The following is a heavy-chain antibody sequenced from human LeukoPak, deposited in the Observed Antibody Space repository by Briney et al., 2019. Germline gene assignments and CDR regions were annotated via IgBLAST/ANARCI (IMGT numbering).Heavy chain of an antibody. Sequence: YDGSNQYYPDSVKGRFTISRGNSKNTLYLQMNNLRTEDTAVYYCARESCSSSSCHGYFDYWGQGTLVTVSS. CDR2: YDGSNQ. V-gene: IGHV3-30-3*01. D-gene: IGHD2-2*01. CDR3: ARESCSSSSCHGYFDY. J-gene: IGHJ4*02.